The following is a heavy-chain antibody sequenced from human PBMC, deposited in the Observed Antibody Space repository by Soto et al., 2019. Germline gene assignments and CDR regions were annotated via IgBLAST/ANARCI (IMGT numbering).Heavy chain of an antibody. V-gene: IGHV4-39*01. CDR1: GGSISSSSYY. CDR2: IYYSGST. D-gene: IGHD3-10*02. Sequence: SETLSLTCTVSGGSISSSSYYWGWIRQPPGKGLEWIGSIYYSGSTYYNPSLKSRVTISVDTSKNQFSLKLSSVTAADTAVYYCARHMYGEYYYYGMDVWGQGTTVTVSS. CDR3: ARHMYGEYYYYGMDV. J-gene: IGHJ6*02.